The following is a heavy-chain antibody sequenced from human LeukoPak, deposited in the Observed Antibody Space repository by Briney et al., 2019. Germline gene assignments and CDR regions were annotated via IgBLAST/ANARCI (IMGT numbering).Heavy chain of an antibody. CDR2: IYPGDSDT. J-gene: IGHJ5*02. V-gene: IGHV5-51*01. Sequence: HGESLKISCKGSGYSFTCYWIGWVRQMPGKGLEWMGIIYPGDSDTRYSPSFQGQVTISADKSISTAYLQWSSLKASDTAMYYCARRNYDILTGSNWFDPWGQGTLVTVSS. CDR1: GYSFTCYW. D-gene: IGHD3-9*01. CDR3: ARRNYDILTGSNWFDP.